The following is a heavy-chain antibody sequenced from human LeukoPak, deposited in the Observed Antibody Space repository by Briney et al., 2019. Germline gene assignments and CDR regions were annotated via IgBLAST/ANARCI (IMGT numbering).Heavy chain of an antibody. CDR1: GFTFSSYA. D-gene: IGHD4-17*01. Sequence: GGSLRLSCAASGFTFSSYAMSWVRPAPGKGLEWVSAISGSGGSTYYADSVKGRFTISRDNSKNTLYLQMNSLRAEDTAVYYCAKTLRYGDYPTGFDPWGQGTLVTVSS. CDR3: AKTLRYGDYPTGFDP. CDR2: ISGSGGST. J-gene: IGHJ5*02. V-gene: IGHV3-23*01.